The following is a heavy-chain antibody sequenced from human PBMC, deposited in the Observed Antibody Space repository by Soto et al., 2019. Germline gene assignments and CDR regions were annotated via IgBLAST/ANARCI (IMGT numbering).Heavy chain of an antibody. V-gene: IGHV4-4*02. J-gene: IGHJ4*02. D-gene: IGHD3-22*01. Sequence: SETLSLTCAVSGGSISSTKWWSWVRQTPGKGLEWIGEIYHRGATNYNPSLKSRVTISVDNSKNQFSLKLSSVTAADTAVYYCARRDYYDSTGYYYYWGKGTLVTVSS. CDR2: IYHRGAT. CDR3: ARRDYYDSTGYYYY. CDR1: GGSISSTKW.